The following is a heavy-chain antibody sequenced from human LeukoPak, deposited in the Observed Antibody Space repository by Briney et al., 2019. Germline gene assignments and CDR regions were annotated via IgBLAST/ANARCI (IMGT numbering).Heavy chain of an antibody. D-gene: IGHD2-2*01. CDR2: IYYSGST. Sequence: PSQTLSLTCTVSGGSISSGDYYWSWIRQPPGKGLEWIGYIYYSGSTYYNPSLKSRVTISADTSKNQFSLKLSSVTAADTAVYYCARSSSTSWNAFDIWGQGTMVTVSS. CDR3: ARSSSTSWNAFDI. V-gene: IGHV4-30-4*08. CDR1: GGSISSGDYY. J-gene: IGHJ3*02.